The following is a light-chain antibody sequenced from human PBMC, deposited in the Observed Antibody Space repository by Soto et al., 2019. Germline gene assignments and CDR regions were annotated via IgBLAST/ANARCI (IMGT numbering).Light chain of an antibody. Sequence: EIVVTQSPATLSVSPGERVTLSCRASQSVGRSLAWYQQKAGQTPRLLIFGASTRATGTPVRFSGSGSGTEFSLTISSLQSEDFVVYYCQQYEKWPLTFGGGTKVEIK. CDR3: QQYEKWPLT. J-gene: IGKJ4*01. CDR2: GAS. V-gene: IGKV3-15*01. CDR1: QSVGRS.